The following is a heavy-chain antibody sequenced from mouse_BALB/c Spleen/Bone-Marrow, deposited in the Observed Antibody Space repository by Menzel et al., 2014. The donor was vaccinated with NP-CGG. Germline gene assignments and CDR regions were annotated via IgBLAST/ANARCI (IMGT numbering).Heavy chain of an antibody. Sequence: VQLQQSGAELVKPGASVKLSCTASGFNIKDTYMHWVKQRPEQGLEWIGRIDPANGNTKYDPKFQGKATITADTSSNTAYLQLSNLTSEDTDVYYCAGYDYLQAWFAYWGQGTLVTVSA. CDR3: AGYDYLQAWFAY. D-gene: IGHD2-4*01. CDR2: IDPANGNT. V-gene: IGHV14-3*02. J-gene: IGHJ3*01. CDR1: GFNIKDTY.